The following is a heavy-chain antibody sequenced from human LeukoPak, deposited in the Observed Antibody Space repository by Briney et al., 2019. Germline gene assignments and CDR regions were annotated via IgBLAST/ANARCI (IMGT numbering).Heavy chain of an antibody. D-gene: IGHD5/OR15-5a*01. Sequence: SETLSLTCNVSGGSISGNTYFWGWIRRPSGKGLEWIGSIRYSGSTYYNPSLKSRVTISVDTSKNQFSLNLSSLTAADTAVYYCATSDTVSTYNWFDPWGQGTLVTVS. CDR3: ATSDTVSTYNWFDP. CDR1: GGSISGNTYF. V-gene: IGHV4-39*01. CDR2: IRYSGST. J-gene: IGHJ5*02.